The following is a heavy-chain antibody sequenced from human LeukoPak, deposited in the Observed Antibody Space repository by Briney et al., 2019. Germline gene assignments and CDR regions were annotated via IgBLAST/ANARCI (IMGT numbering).Heavy chain of an antibody. CDR1: GFTFSSYG. Sequence: GRSLRLSCAASGFTFSSYGMHWVRQAPGKGLEWVAVIWYDGSNKYYADSVKGRFTISRDNSKNTLYLQMNSLRAEDTAVYYCAKSRYSSSWERAEYFQHWGQGTLVTVSS. CDR3: AKSRYSSSWERAEYFQH. J-gene: IGHJ1*01. V-gene: IGHV3-33*06. CDR2: IWYDGSNK. D-gene: IGHD6-13*01.